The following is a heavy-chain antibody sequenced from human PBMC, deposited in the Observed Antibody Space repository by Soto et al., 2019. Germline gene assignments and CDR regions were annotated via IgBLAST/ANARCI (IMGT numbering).Heavy chain of an antibody. Sequence: EVQLVESGGGLVQPGGSLRLSCAASGFTLRSYWMSWVRQAPGKGLEWVATIKQDGSETYYTDSVKGRFTISRDNAKNSLYLQLNNLRAEDTAVYFCARDRSGFLSGYLKPDAFDIWGQGTMVTVSS. D-gene: IGHD3-3*01. CDR1: GFTLRSYW. J-gene: IGHJ3*02. V-gene: IGHV3-7*01. CDR3: ARDRSGFLSGYLKPDAFDI. CDR2: IKQDGSET.